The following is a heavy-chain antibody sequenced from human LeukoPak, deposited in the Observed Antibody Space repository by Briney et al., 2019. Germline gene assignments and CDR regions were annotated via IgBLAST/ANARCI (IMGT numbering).Heavy chain of an antibody. CDR1: GFTFSSYE. Sequence: PGGSLRLSCAASGFTFSSYEMNWVRQAPGKGLEWVSYISSSGSTIYYADSAKGRFTISRDNAKNSLYLQMNSLRAEDTAVYYCARALTLYYDYVWGSCSWGQGTLVTVSS. CDR3: ARALTLYYDYVWGSCS. CDR2: ISSSGSTI. D-gene: IGHD3-16*01. V-gene: IGHV3-48*03. J-gene: IGHJ4*02.